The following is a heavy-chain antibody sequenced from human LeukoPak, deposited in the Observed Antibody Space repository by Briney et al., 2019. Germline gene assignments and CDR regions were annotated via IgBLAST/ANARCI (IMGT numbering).Heavy chain of an antibody. CDR2: IYYSGST. J-gene: IGHJ5*02. CDR3: ARSPVVVAATNWFDP. V-gene: IGHV4-59*08. CDR1: GGSISSYY. D-gene: IGHD2-15*01. Sequence: SETLSLTCTVSGGSISSYYWSWIRQPPGKGLEWIGYIYYSGSTNYNPSLKSRVTISVDTSKNQFSLKLSSVTAADTAVYYCARSPVVVAATNWFDPWGQGTLVTVSS.